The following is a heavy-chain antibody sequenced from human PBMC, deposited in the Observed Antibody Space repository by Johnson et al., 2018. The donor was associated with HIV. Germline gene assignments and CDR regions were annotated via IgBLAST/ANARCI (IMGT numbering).Heavy chain of an antibody. Sequence: YAMSWVRRVPGKGLEWVCGINWNGGSTGYADSVRGRFTISRDNAKSSLYLQMNSLRAEDTAVYYCARDGNAGYCTNGVCYNDAYDIWGQGVMVTVSS. J-gene: IGHJ3*02. V-gene: IGHV3-20*03. CDR3: ARDGNAGYCTNGVCYNDAYDI. D-gene: IGHD2-8*01. CDR2: INWNGGST. CDR1: YA.